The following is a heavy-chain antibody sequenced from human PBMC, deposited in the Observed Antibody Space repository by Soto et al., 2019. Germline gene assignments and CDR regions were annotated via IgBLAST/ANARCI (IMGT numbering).Heavy chain of an antibody. CDR3: ARDYYGSGSYYSKYNWFDP. V-gene: IGHV3-21*01. CDR1: GFTFSSYS. J-gene: IGHJ5*02. Sequence: GGSLRLSCAASGFTFSSYSMNWVRQAPGKGLEWVSSISSSSSYIYYADSVKGRFTISRDNAKNSLYLQMNSLRAEDTAVYYCARDYYGSGSYYSKYNWFDPWGQGTXVTVSS. D-gene: IGHD3-10*01. CDR2: ISSSSSYI.